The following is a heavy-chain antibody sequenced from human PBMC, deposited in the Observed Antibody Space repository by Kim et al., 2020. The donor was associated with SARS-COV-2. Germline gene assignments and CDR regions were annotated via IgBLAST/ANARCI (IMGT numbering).Heavy chain of an antibody. Sequence: SETLSLTCTVSGGSISSDSDYWGWIRQPPGKGLEWIGSIHYSGSTYYNPSLWSRVAISVDTSKNQFSLKLRSVTAADTAFYYCARHPSYPGSGHPPDGLGVWCQGTTVTVSS. J-gene: IGHJ6*02. CDR3: ARHPSYPGSGHPPDGLGV. V-gene: IGHV4-39*01. D-gene: IGHD3-10*01. CDR2: IHYSGST. CDR1: GGSISSDSDY.